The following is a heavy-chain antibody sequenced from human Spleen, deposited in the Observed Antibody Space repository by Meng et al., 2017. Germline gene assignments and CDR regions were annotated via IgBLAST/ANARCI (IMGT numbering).Heavy chain of an antibody. D-gene: IGHD3-10*01. CDR2: IHHSGSA. Sequence: QVQLQESGPGLVEPSQTLSLTCTVSGGSMSSGNYYWSWIRQPPGKGLEWIGYIHHSGSAYYNPSLKSRVSISVDTSKNQFSLKLTSVTAADTAVYHCLRGSGGSVWGQGTLVTVSS. J-gene: IGHJ1*01. V-gene: IGHV4-30-4*01. CDR1: GGSMSSGNYY. CDR3: LRGSGGSV.